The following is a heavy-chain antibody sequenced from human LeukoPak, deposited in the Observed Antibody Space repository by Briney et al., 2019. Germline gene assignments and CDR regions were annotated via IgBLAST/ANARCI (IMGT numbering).Heavy chain of an antibody. CDR1: GGSINSSSYY. Sequence: SETLSLTCTVSGGSINSSSYYWGWIRQPPGKGLEWIGSIYYSGSTYYNPSLKSRVTISVDTSKNQFSLKLSSVTAADTAVYYCARERMAGDYYVPFDPWGQGTLVTVSS. V-gene: IGHV4-39*02. CDR2: IYYSGST. J-gene: IGHJ5*02. D-gene: IGHD4-17*01. CDR3: ARERMAGDYYVPFDP.